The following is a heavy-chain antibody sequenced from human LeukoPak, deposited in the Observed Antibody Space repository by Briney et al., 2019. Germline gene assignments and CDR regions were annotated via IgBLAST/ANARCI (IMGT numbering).Heavy chain of an antibody. D-gene: IGHD5-18*01. J-gene: IGHJ4*02. CDR1: GGSFSGYY. V-gene: IGHV4-34*01. CDR3: ARALRYSYGPEEGRYFDY. CDR2: INHSGST. Sequence: ASETLSLTCAVYGGSFSGYYWSWIRQPPGKGLEWIGEINHSGSTNYNPSLKSRVTISVDTSKNQFSLKLSSVTAADTAVYYCARALRYSYGPEEGRYFDYWGQGTLVTVSS.